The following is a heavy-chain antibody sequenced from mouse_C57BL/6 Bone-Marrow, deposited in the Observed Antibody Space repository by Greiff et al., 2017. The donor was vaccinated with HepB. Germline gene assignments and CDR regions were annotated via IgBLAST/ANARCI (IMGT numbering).Heavy chain of an antibody. D-gene: IGHD4-1*01. Sequence: VKLMESGAELVRPGTSVKVSCKASGYAFTNYLIEWVKQRPGQGLEWIGVINPGSGGTNYNEKFKGKATLTADKSSSTAYMQLSSLTSEDSAVYFCARAPNWDPYYFDYWGQGTTLTVSS. CDR1: GYAFTNYL. CDR3: ARAPNWDPYYFDY. J-gene: IGHJ2*01. V-gene: IGHV1-54*01. CDR2: INPGSGGT.